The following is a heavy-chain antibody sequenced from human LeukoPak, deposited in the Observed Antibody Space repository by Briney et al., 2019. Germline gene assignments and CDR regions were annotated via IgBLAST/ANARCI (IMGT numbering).Heavy chain of an antibody. Sequence: SETLSLTCAVYGGSFSGYYWSWIRQPPGKGLEWIGEINHSGSTNYNPSLKSRVTISVDTSKNQFSLKLSSVTAADTAVYYCARFPHYDFWSGYYQESFYYGMDVWGQGTTVTVYS. V-gene: IGHV4-34*01. D-gene: IGHD3-3*01. CDR2: INHSGST. J-gene: IGHJ6*02. CDR3: ARFPHYDFWSGYYQESFYYGMDV. CDR1: GGSFSGYY.